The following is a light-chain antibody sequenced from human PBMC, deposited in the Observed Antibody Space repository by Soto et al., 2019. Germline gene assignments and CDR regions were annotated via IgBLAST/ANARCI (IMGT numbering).Light chain of an antibody. CDR1: SSDVGGYKF. Sequence: QSVLTQPASVSGSPGQSITISCTGTSSDVGGYKFVSWYQQHPGKAPKLMIYEVSNRPSGVSNRFSGSKSGNTASLTISGLQAEDEADYYCSSYTTSSTRVSGGGTKLTVL. J-gene: IGLJ3*02. V-gene: IGLV2-14*01. CDR2: EVS. CDR3: SSYTTSSTRV.